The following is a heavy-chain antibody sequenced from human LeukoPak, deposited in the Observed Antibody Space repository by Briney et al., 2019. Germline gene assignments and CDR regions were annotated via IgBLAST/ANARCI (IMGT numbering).Heavy chain of an antibody. CDR1: GFTVSSNY. J-gene: IGHJ5*02. CDR2: IYNDGST. V-gene: IGHV3-66*02. D-gene: IGHD5-18*01. Sequence: GGSLGLSCAASGFTVSSNYMSWVRQAPGKGLEWVSVIYNDGSTYYTDSVKGRFTISRDNSKNTLYLQMNSLRAEDTAVYYCARDLDLRQLDPWGQGTLVTVSS. CDR3: ARDLDLRQLDP.